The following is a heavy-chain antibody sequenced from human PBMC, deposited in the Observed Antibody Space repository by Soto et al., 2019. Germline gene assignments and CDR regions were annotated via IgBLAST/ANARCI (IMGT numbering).Heavy chain of an antibody. V-gene: IGHV3-21*01. CDR1: GFTFSSYS. CDR3: ARWGDYYYQAMDV. D-gene: IGHD3-16*01. Sequence: EVQLVESGGGLVKPGGSLRLSCAASGFTFSSYSMNWVRQAPGKGLEWVSSISSSSSYIYSADSLKGRFTISRDNAKNSLYLQMNSLRAEDTAVYYCARWGDYYYQAMDVWGQGTTVTVSS. CDR2: ISSSSSYI. J-gene: IGHJ6*02.